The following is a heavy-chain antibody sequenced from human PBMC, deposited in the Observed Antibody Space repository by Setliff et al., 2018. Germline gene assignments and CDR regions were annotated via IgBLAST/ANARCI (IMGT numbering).Heavy chain of an antibody. V-gene: IGHV4-61*09. D-gene: IGHD4-4*01. CDR3: ASNALPHYDYSNYEGLYDYYYYMDV. CDR1: GGSISSGSYY. Sequence: SETLSLTCTVSGGSISSGSYYWSWIRQPAGKGLEWIGHIYTSRSTNYNPSLKSRVTISVDTSKNQFSLKLSSVTAADTAVYYCASNALPHYDYSNYEGLYDYYYYMDVWGKGTTVTVSS. J-gene: IGHJ6*03. CDR2: IYTSRST.